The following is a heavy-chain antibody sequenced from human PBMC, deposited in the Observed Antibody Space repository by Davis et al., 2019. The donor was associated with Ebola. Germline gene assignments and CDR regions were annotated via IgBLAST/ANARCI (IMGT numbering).Heavy chain of an antibody. CDR1: GGSFSGYY. J-gene: IGHJ6*04. V-gene: IGHV4-34*01. CDR3: ARHSGYDYWGYYYYGMDV. Sequence: MPSETLSLTCAVYGGSFSGYYWSWIRQPPGKGLEWIGEINHSGSTNYNPSLKSRVTISVDTSKNRFSLKLSSVTAADTAVYYCARHSGYDYWGYYYYGMDVWGKGTTVTVSS. D-gene: IGHD5-12*01. CDR2: INHSGST.